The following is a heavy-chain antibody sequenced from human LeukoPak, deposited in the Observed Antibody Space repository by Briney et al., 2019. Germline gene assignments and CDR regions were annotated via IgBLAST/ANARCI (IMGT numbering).Heavy chain of an antibody. V-gene: IGHV3-23*01. CDR1: GFTFSNYA. D-gene: IGHD3-9*01. CDR3: AKFGRYFEWSLSAFDY. Sequence: GGSLRLSYAASGFTFSNYAMSWVRQAPGRGLEWVSAMSSSGSNTYYADSVEGRFTISRDNSKNTLYLQMNSLRAEDTAVYYRAKFGRYFEWSLSAFDYWGQGTLVTVSS. J-gene: IGHJ4*02. CDR2: MSSSGSNT.